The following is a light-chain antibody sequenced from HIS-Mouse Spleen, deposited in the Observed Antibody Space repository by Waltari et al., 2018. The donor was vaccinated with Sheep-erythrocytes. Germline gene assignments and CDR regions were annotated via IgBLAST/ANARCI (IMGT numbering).Light chain of an antibody. J-gene: IGLJ2*01. CDR3: QVWDSSSDPVV. V-gene: IGLV3-21*02. CDR1: NIGSKS. Sequence: SYVLTQPPSVSVAPGQTARITCGGNNIGSKSVHWYQQKPVQAPVLVVYDDSDRPSGIPARFSGSNSGNTATLTISRVEAGDEADYYCQVWDSSSDPVVFGGGTKLTVL. CDR2: DDS.